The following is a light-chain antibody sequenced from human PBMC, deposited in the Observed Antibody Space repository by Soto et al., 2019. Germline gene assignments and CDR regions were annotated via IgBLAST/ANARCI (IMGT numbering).Light chain of an antibody. CDR2: EGT. V-gene: IGLV2-23*01. CDR3: CSYVESRV. CDR1: SSDVGSYKL. J-gene: IGLJ3*02. Sequence: QSALTQPASVSGSPGQSITISCTGISSDVGSYKLVSWYQHHTGKAPKPMSYEGTKRPSGVSNRFSGSKSGNTASLTISGLQAEDEGDYYCCSYVESRVFGGGTKVTVL.